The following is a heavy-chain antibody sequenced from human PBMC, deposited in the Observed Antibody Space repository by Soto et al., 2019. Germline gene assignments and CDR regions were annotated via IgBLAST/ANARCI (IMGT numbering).Heavy chain of an antibody. CDR1: GGSISSGGYY. CDR3: ARNGVGTVLGGCYYYYGMDV. Sequence: PAETLSLTCTVSGGSISSGGYYWSWIRQHPGKGLEWSGYIYYSGSTYYNPSLKSRVTISVDASKNQFSLKLSSVTAADTAVYYCARNGVGTVLGGCYYYYGMDVWGQGTRVTISS. J-gene: IGHJ6*02. D-gene: IGHD1-7*01. CDR2: IYYSGST. V-gene: IGHV4-31*03.